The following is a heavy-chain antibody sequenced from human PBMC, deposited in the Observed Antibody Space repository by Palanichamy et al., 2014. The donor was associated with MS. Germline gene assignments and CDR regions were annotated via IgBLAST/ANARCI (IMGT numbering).Heavy chain of an antibody. D-gene: IGHD1-26*01. V-gene: IGHV4-34*01. CDR3: AYGSYFAY. CDR1: GGSFSDYS. J-gene: IGHJ4*02. CDR2: VTHGGTT. Sequence: QVQLQQWGAGLLKPSETLSVTCGVYGGSFSDYSWNWLRQPPGKGLEWIGEVTHGGTTNYNPSLKSRVSISEDTSKSQFSLRLTSVTAADTAVYYCAYGSYFAYWGQGTLVTGSS.